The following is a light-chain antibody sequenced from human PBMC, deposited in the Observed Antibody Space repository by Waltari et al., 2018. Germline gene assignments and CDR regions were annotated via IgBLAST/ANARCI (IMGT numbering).Light chain of an antibody. CDR1: QSISIW. CDR2: RAS. Sequence: DIQMTQSPSTLSASVGDIVTITCRASQSISIWLAWYQQKPGRAPELLIYRASYLESGVPSRFSGSGSGTEFTLTISSLQPDDFATYYCQQYKTYYTFGQGTKLEIK. CDR3: QQYKTYYT. V-gene: IGKV1-5*03. J-gene: IGKJ2*01.